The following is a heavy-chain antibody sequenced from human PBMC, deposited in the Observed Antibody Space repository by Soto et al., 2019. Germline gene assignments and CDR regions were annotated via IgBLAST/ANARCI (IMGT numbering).Heavy chain of an antibody. CDR3: AKNWDTTSSSSSH. D-gene: IGHD6-6*01. J-gene: IGHJ4*02. CDR1: DSPFSTNA. CDR2: VSGTGGST. V-gene: IGHV3-23*01. Sequence: EVQLLESGGGLVQPGGPLRPPCEASDSPFSTNALSWASQAPGKGLDWVSAVSGTGGSTYYPDSVKGRFTISRDNSKNTLYLQMNSLRAEDTAVYYCAKNWDTTSSSSSHWGQGTLVTVSS.